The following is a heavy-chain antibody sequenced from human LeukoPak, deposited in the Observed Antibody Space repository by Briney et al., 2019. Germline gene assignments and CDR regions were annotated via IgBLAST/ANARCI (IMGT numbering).Heavy chain of an antibody. Sequence: AASVKVSCKASGYTFTDYYMHWVRQAPGQGFEWMGWMNPNDGDTNYAQKFQGRVTMTRDTSISTAHMEVSRLRSDDTAVYYCARANFLYCSSSTCLFDYWGPGTLVTVSS. V-gene: IGHV1-2*02. D-gene: IGHD2-2*01. CDR1: GYTFTDYY. CDR2: MNPNDGDT. CDR3: ARANFLYCSSSTCLFDY. J-gene: IGHJ4*02.